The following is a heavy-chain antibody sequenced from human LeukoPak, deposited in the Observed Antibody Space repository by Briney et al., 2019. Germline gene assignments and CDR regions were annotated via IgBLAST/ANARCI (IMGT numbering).Heavy chain of an antibody. Sequence: SETLSLTCAVSGGSITTDRYLWGWLRQSPGKGLEWIGSVSHRGREYYRSSLKSRVTISVDASNNRFSLSLKSVTAADTAVYYCARHKSPVPAAALDYWGQGTLVTVSS. CDR3: ARHKSPVPAAALDY. CDR1: GGSITTDRYL. D-gene: IGHD2-2*01. J-gene: IGHJ4*02. CDR2: VSHRGRE. V-gene: IGHV4-39*01.